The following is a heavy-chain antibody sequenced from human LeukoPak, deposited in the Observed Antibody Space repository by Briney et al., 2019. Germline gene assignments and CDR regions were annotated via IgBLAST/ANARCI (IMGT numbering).Heavy chain of an antibody. CDR3: ARIETGYSSSWYRAGGFDY. CDR1: GGSISSSSYY. V-gene: IGHV4-39*07. CDR2: INHSGST. J-gene: IGHJ4*02. D-gene: IGHD6-13*01. Sequence: PSETLSLTCTVSGGSISSSSYYWGWIRQPPGKGLEWIGEINHSGSTNYNPSLKSRVTISVDTSKNQFSLKLSSVTAADTAVYYCARIETGYSSSWYRAGGFDYWGQGTLVTVSS.